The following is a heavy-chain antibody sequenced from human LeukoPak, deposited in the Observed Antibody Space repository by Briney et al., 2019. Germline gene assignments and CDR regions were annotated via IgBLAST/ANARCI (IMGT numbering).Heavy chain of an antibody. D-gene: IGHD1-1*01. Sequence: GRSLRLSCAASGFTFSSYGMHWVRQAPGKGLEWVAVILFDGSNKYYGDSVKGRFTISRDNSKNTLYPQMNSLRAEDTAVYYCAKDKGGITYVFDYWGQGTLVTVSS. V-gene: IGHV3-33*06. CDR1: GFTFSSYG. CDR3: AKDKGGITYVFDY. CDR2: ILFDGSNK. J-gene: IGHJ4*02.